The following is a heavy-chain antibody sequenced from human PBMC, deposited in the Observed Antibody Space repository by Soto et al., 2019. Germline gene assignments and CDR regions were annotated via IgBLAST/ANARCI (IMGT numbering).Heavy chain of an antibody. V-gene: IGHV4-39*01. J-gene: IGHJ5*02. CDR3: ARTDIGNWFDP. CDR1: GDSIRSSEYY. CDR2: VSYGGST. D-gene: IGHD2-15*01. Sequence: NPSETLSLTCSVSGDSIRSSEYYWGWIRQPPGKGLEWIGSVSYGGSTYYNPSLKSRVTISVATSKNQFSLRLTSVTAADTAVYYCARTDIGNWFDPWGQGTLVTVSS.